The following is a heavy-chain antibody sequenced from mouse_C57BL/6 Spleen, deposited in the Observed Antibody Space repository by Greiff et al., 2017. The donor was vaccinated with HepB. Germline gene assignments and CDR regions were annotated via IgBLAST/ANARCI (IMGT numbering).Heavy chain of an antibody. V-gene: IGHV1-55*01. D-gene: IGHD1-1*01. J-gene: IGHJ4*01. Sequence: VQLQQPGAELVKPGASVKMSCKASGYTFTSYWITWVKQRPGQGLEWIGDIYPGSGSTNYNEKFKSKATLTVDTSSSTAYMQLSSLTSEDSAVYYCARKFSYYGSSPHAMDYWGQGTSVTVSS. CDR3: ARKFSYYGSSPHAMDY. CDR1: GYTFTSYW. CDR2: IYPGSGST.